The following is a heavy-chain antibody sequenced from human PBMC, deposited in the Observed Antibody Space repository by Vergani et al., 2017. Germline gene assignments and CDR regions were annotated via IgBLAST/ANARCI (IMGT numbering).Heavy chain of an antibody. CDR2: IIPIFGTA. J-gene: IGHJ4*02. CDR3: ARDSAAGYSSSWYFDY. CDR1: GFTFSSYA. V-gene: IGHV1-69*01. D-gene: IGHD6-13*01. Sequence: VQLVESGGGLVQPGGSLRLSCAASGFTFSSYAISWVRQAPGQGLEWMGGIIPIFGTANYAQKFQGRVTITADESTSTAYMELSSLRSEDTAVYYCARDSAAGYSSSWYFDYWGQGTLVTVSS.